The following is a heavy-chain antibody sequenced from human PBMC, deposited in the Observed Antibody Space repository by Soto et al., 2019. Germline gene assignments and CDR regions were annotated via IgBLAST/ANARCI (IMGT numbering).Heavy chain of an antibody. J-gene: IGHJ4*02. CDR1: GFSFSISP. D-gene: IGHD7-27*01. Sequence: PGGSLRLSCAASGFSFSISPTRWVRQAPGKGPEWVALISYDGTNKFYADSVKGRFTISRDNSKSTLYLQVDSLRPEDAAVYYRARDPKTSGGQHWAFNYFDSWGQGTLVTVSS. CDR3: ARDPKTSGGQHWAFNYFDS. CDR2: ISYDGTNK. V-gene: IGHV3-30-3*01.